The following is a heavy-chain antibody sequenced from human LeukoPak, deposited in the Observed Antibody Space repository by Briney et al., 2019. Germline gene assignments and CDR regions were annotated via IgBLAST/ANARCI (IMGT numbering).Heavy chain of an antibody. CDR1: GFTFSSYG. V-gene: IGHV3-30*18. D-gene: IGHD6-19*01. Sequence: PGRSLRLSCAASGFTFSSYGMHWVRQAPGKGLEWVAVISYDGSNKYYADSVKGRFTISRDNSKNTLYLQMNSLRAEDTAVYYCAKAQSLRHFDIWGQGTMVTVSS. J-gene: IGHJ3*02. CDR2: ISYDGSNK. CDR3: AKAQSLRHFDI.